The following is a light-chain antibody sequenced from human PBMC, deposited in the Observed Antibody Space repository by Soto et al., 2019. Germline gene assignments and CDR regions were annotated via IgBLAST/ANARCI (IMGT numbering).Light chain of an antibody. CDR1: QSVSSS. Sequence: EIVMTQSPATLSVSPGERATLSCRASQSVSSSLAWYQQKPGQAPRLLIYDASSRATGIPDRFSGSGSVTDFTRTISRLEPEAFAGYYCQHYGRSPDLFTFGPGTKVDIK. J-gene: IGKJ3*01. V-gene: IGKV3-20*01. CDR2: DAS. CDR3: QHYGRSPDLFT.